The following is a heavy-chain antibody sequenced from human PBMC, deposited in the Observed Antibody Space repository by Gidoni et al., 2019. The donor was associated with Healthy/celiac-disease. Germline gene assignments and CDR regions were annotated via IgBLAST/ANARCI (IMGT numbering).Heavy chain of an antibody. D-gene: IGHD3-10*01. CDR2: ISHDGSNK. J-gene: IGHJ4*02. CDR1: GFPFSSYG. CDR3: ARDKPPGSYGQTGGFDY. V-gene: IGHV3-30*03. Sequence: QVQLVASGGGVVQPGRSLRLSCAASGFPFSSYGMHWVRQAPGKGLECVAVISHDGSNKYYADSVKGRFTISRDNSKNTLYLQMNSLRAEDTAVYYCARDKPPGSYGQTGGFDYWGQGTLVTVSS.